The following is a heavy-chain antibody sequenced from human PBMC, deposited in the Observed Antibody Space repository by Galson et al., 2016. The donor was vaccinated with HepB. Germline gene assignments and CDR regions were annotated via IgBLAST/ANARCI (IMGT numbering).Heavy chain of an antibody. J-gene: IGHJ6*02. CDR1: GFTFSTYT. CDR2: IKNSNSDV. D-gene: IGHD3-9*01. Sequence: SLRLSCAASGFTFSTYTLNWVRQAPGKGLEWVPSIKNSNSDVYYEDSVKGRFTISRDNSKNTLYLQMNSLRAEDTAVYYCARYYDILTGYSNYGMDVWGQGTTVTVSS. V-gene: IGHV3-21*04. CDR3: ARYYDILTGYSNYGMDV.